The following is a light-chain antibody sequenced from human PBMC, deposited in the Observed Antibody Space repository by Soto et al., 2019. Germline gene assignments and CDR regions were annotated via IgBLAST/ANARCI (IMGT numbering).Light chain of an antibody. CDR2: QVT. V-gene: IGLV2-14*01. J-gene: IGLJ1*01. Sequence: QSALAQPACVSGSPGQPITISCTGTGSDIAGYNYVSWFQQHPGKAPKLMMYQVTIRPSGVSNRFSGAKSGNTASLTISGLQAEDEADYYCSSFASTHTYVFGTGTEVTVL. CDR3: SSFASTHTYV. CDR1: GSDIAGYNY.